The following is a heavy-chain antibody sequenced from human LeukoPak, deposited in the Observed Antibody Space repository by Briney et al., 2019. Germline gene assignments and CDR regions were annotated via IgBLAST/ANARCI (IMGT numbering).Heavy chain of an antibody. CDR3: ASPSDYGDYAGFDY. J-gene: IGHJ4*02. Sequence: PSETLSLTCAVYGGSFSGFYWSWIRQPPGKGLEWIGEINHSGSTNYNPSLKSRVTISVDTSKNQFSLKLSSVTAADTAVYYCASPSDYGDYAGFDYWGQGTLVTVSS. D-gene: IGHD4-17*01. V-gene: IGHV4-34*01. CDR2: INHSGST. CDR1: GGSFSGFY.